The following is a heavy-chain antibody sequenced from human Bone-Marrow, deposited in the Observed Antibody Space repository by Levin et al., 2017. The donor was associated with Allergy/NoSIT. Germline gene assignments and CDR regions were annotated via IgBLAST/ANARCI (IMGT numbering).Heavy chain of an antibody. V-gene: IGHV1-69*01. D-gene: IGHD2-8*02. CDR1: GGTFSSYA. CDR2: LLPLFFPS. Sequence: PVFSLRLSCKASGGTFSSYAISWVRQAPGQGLEWLFFLLPLFFPSPSSPPFQGRVTITADESTSTAYMELSSLRSEDTAVYYCARELVVYEAGYFQHWGQGTLVTVSS. J-gene: IGHJ1*01. CDR3: ARELVVYEAGYFQH.